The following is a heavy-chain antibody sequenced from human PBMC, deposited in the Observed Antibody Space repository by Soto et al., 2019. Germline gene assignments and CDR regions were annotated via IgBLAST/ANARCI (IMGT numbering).Heavy chain of an antibody. CDR2: MNPNSGNT. Sequence: VQLVQSGAEVKKPGASVKVSCKASGYTFTSYDINWVRQAPGQGLEWMGWMNPNSGNTGYTHKFQGRVTITRNTSKSTAYMELSSLRSEDTAVYYCARENSSSWRFDYWGQGTLVTVSS. V-gene: IGHV1-8*01. J-gene: IGHJ4*02. CDR3: ARENSSSWRFDY. D-gene: IGHD6-13*01. CDR1: GYTFTSYD.